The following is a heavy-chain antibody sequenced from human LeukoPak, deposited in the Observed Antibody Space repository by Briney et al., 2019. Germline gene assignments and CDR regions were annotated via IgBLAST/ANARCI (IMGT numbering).Heavy chain of an antibody. J-gene: IGHJ4*02. CDR2: ISSNGGST. Sequence: PGGSLRLSCSASGFTFSSYAMHWVRQAPGKGLEYVSAISSNGGSTYYADSVKGRFTISRDNSKNTLYLQMGSLRAEDTAVYYCVGSWGYVWGSLENWGQGTLVTVSS. CDR3: VGSWGYVWGSLEN. D-gene: IGHD3-16*01. CDR1: GFTFSSYA. V-gene: IGHV3-64D*06.